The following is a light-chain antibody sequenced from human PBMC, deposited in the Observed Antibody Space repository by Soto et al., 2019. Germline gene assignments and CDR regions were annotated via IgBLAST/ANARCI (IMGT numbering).Light chain of an antibody. Sequence: ETVMTQSPATLSVSPGERATLSCRASQSVSSNLAWYQQKPGQAPRLLIYGASTRATGIPARFSGSGSGTEFTLTISSLQSEDFAVYYCQQYNNWPPGTFGGGTKVDIK. CDR2: GAS. CDR3: QQYNNWPPGT. J-gene: IGKJ4*01. V-gene: IGKV3-15*01. CDR1: QSVSSN.